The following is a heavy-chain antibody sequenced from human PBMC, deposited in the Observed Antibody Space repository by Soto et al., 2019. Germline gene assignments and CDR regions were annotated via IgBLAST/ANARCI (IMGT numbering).Heavy chain of an antibody. V-gene: IGHV4-61*01. D-gene: IGHD2-2*01. Sequence: PSETLSLTCTVSGGSVSSGSYYWSWIRQPPGKGLEWIGYIYYSGSTNYNPSLKSRVTISVDTSKNQFSLKLSSVTAADTAVYYCARDAIGYCISTSCYEDYYYYGMDVWGQGTTVT. CDR3: ARDAIGYCISTSCYEDYYYYGMDV. CDR2: IYYSGST. CDR1: GGSVSSGSYY. J-gene: IGHJ6*02.